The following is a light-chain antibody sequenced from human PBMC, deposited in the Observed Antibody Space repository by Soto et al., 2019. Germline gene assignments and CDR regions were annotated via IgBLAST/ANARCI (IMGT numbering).Light chain of an antibody. CDR2: GAS. V-gene: IGKV3-15*01. Sequence: EIVMTQFPATLSVSPGERATLSCRASQSVSSNLAWYQQKPGQAPRLLIYGASTRATGIPARFSGSGSGTEFTLTISSLQSEDFAAYYCQQYNNWPSTFGQGTKV. J-gene: IGKJ1*01. CDR3: QQYNNWPST. CDR1: QSVSSN.